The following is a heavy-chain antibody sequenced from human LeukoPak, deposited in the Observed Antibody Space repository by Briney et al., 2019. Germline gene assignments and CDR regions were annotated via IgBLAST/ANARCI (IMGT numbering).Heavy chain of an antibody. CDR3: ASEGDEWGWFDP. Sequence: GGSLRLSCAASGFTFSSYWMHWVRQAPGKGLVWVSRIVGDGSKTRYAGSVKGRFTISRDNAKGTLYLQMNSLRAEDTAVYYCASEGDEWGWFDPWGQGTLVTVSS. CDR1: GFTFSSYW. D-gene: IGHD1-26*01. J-gene: IGHJ5*02. CDR2: IVGDGSKT. V-gene: IGHV3-74*01.